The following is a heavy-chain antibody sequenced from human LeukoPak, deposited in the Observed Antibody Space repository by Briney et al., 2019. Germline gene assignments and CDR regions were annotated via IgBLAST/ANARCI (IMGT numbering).Heavy chain of an antibody. CDR2: IYHSGST. D-gene: IGHD2-2*01. CDR1: GYSISSGYY. CDR3: AQYQLLSGHDAFDI. Sequence: SETLSLTCAVSGYSISSGYYWGWIRPPPGKGLEWIGSIYHSGSTYYNPSLKSRVTISVDTSKNQFSLKLSSVTAADTAVYYCAQYQLLSGHDAFDIWGQGTMVTVSS. V-gene: IGHV4-38-2*01. J-gene: IGHJ3*02.